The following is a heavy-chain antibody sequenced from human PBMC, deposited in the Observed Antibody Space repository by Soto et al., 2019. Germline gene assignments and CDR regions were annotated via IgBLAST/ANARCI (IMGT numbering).Heavy chain of an antibody. V-gene: IGHV3-23*01. CDR2: ISGSGAST. D-gene: IGHD6-19*01. J-gene: IGHJ4*02. Sequence: GGALRLCCAASGCTFSSYAVSWVRRAPGKGLEWVSAISGSGASTYHADSVKGRSTISRHNSKNTLYLQMHSLRAEDTAVYYCAKDPKQWLVRGYYFDYWGQATLVTLSS. CDR3: AKDPKQWLVRGYYFDY. CDR1: GCTFSSYA.